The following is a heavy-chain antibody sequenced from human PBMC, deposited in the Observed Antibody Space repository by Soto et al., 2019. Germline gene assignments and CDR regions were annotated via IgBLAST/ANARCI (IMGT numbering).Heavy chain of an antibody. CDR3: ARSPYDFWSGPFNSYYYYGMDV. CDR2: INHSGST. V-gene: IGHV4-34*01. D-gene: IGHD3-3*01. J-gene: IGHJ6*02. CDR1: GGSFSGYY. Sequence: SETLSLTCAVYGGSFSGYYWSWIRQPPGKGLEWIGEINHSGSTNYNPSLKSRVTISVDTSKNQFSLKLSSVTAADTAVYYCARSPYDFWSGPFNSYYYYGMDVWGQGTTVTVSS.